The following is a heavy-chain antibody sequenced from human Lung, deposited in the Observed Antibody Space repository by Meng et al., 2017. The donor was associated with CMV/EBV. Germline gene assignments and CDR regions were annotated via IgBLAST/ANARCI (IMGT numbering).Heavy chain of an antibody. CDR1: GFTFSSYE. D-gene: IGHD2-15*01. J-gene: IGHJ6*02. V-gene: IGHV3-48*03. Sequence: GESLKISCAASGFTFSSYEMNWVRQAPGKGLEWVAYISTSGTTIYYADSVRGRFTISRDNAKNSLFLQMNSLRAEDTAVDYCARSSGWLTPGGYGMDVWGQGXTVTVSS. CDR2: ISTSGTTI. CDR3: ARSSGWLTPGGYGMDV.